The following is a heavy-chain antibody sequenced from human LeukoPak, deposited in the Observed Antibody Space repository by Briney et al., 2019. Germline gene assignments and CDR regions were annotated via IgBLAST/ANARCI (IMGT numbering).Heavy chain of an antibody. CDR1: GFTFSSYE. V-gene: IGHV3-48*03. Sequence: GGSLRLSCAASGFTFSSYEMNRVRQAPGKGLEWVSYISSSGSTIYYADSVKGRFTISRDNAKNSLYLQMNSLRAEDTAVYYCATLSRDMYCRSTSCPNLWGQGTLVTVSS. CDR2: ISSSGSTI. D-gene: IGHD2-2*01. J-gene: IGHJ4*02. CDR3: ATLSRDMYCRSTSCPNL.